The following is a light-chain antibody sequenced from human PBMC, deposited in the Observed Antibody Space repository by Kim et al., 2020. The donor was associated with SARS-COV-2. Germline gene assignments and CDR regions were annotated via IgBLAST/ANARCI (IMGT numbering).Light chain of an antibody. J-gene: IGLJ1*01. CDR1: SSNIGAGYD. CDR3: QSYDSSLSVYV. Sequence: QRVAISCTGSSSNIGAGYDVHWYQQLPGTAPKLLIYGTSDRPSGVPDRFSGSRSGTSASLAITGLQAEDEADYYCQSYDSSLSVYVFGTGTKVTVL. V-gene: IGLV1-40*01. CDR2: GTS.